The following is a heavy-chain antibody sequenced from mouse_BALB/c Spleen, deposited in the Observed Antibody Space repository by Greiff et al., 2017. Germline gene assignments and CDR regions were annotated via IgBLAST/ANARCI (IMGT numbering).Heavy chain of an antibody. Sequence: QVQLQQSGPQLVRPGASVKISCKASGYSFTSYWMHWVKQRPGQGLEWIGMIDPSDSETRLNQKFKDKATLTVDKSSSTAYMQLSSPTAEDSAVYYCARGGSTMFTSFAYWGQGTLVTVSA. D-gene: IGHD2-2*01. CDR1: GYSFTSYW. V-gene: IGHV1S127*01. CDR3: ARGGSTMFTSFAY. CDR2: IDPSDSET. J-gene: IGHJ3*01.